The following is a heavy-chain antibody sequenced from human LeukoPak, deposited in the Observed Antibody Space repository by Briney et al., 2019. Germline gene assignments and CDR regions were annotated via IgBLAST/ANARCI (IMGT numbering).Heavy chain of an antibody. CDR3: ARVYNSGSYFRSWFDP. CDR2: IIPILGIA. J-gene: IGHJ5*02. D-gene: IGHD1-26*01. Sequence: SVKVSCKASGGTFSSYAISWVRQAPGQGLEWVGRIIPILGIANYAQKFQGRVTITADKSTTTAYMELSSLRSEDTAVYYCARVYNSGSYFRSWFDPWGQGTLVTVSS. V-gene: IGHV1-69*04. CDR1: GGTFSSYA.